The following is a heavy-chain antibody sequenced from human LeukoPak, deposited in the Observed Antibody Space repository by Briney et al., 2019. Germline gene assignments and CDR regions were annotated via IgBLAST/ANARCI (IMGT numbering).Heavy chain of an antibody. J-gene: IGHJ4*02. Sequence: ASVKVSCKASGYTFTSYDINWVRQATGQGLEWMGWMNPNSGNTNYAQKLQGRVTMTTDTSTSTAYMELRSLRSDDTAVYYCASNPSGYDYYFDYWGQGTLVTVSS. CDR3: ASNPSGYDYYFDY. CDR2: MNPNSGNT. CDR1: GYTFTSYD. V-gene: IGHV1-18*01. D-gene: IGHD5-12*01.